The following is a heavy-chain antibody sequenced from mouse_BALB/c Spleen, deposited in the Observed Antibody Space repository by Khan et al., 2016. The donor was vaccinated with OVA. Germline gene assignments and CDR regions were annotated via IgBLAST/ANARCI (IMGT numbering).Heavy chain of an antibody. J-gene: IGHJ3*01. CDR1: GYTFTSYT. D-gene: IGHD2-14*01. V-gene: IGHV1-4*01. CDR3: VRDWADYRNDGWFAY. Sequence: QVQLQQSGAELARPGASVKMSCKASGYTFTSYTIHWIKLRPGQGLEWIGYINPSNSYTNYNQKFKDKATLTADKSSTTAYMQLSSLTSDDSAVYNCVRDWADYRNDGWFAYWGQGTLVTVSA. CDR2: INPSNSYT.